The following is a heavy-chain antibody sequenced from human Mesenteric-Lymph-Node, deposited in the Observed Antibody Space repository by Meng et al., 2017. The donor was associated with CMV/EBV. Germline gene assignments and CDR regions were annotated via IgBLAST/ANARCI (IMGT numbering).Heavy chain of an antibody. CDR3: AKDDCDITNCWQFYGLDV. CDR2: ISNDGGNT. V-gene: IGHV3-30-3*01. CDR1: GFTFSTYA. Sequence: GESLKISCAASGFTFSTYAMHWVRQAPGKGLEWLSVISNDGGNTYYADSVKGRFTISRDNSKNTLAMEMNSLRADDTAIYYCAKDDCDITNCWQFYGLDVWGQGTTVTVSS. D-gene: IGHD2-2*01. J-gene: IGHJ6*02.